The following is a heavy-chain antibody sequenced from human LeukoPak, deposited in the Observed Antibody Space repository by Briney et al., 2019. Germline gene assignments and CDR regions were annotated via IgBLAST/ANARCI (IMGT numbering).Heavy chain of an antibody. CDR3: ARVPEDYHYYYMDV. CDR2: INPNSGST. CDR1: GYTFTGYY. Sequence: ASVKVSCKASGYTFTGYYMHWVRQAPGQGLEWMGWINPNSGSTNYAQKFQGRVTMTRDTSISTAYMELSRLRSDDTAVYYCARVPEDYHYYYMDVWGKGTTVTISS. J-gene: IGHJ6*03. V-gene: IGHV1-2*02.